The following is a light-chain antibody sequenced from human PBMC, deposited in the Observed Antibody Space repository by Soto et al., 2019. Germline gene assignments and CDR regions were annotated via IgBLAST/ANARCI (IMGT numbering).Light chain of an antibody. CDR1: SSDVGGYNY. J-gene: IGLJ1*01. Sequence: QSALTQPASVSGSPGQSITIFCTGTSSDVGGYNYVSWYQQHPGSAPKLMIYDVSSRPSGVSNRFSGSKSGNTASLTISGLQAEDEANYYCSSYTSSRTLAVFGSGTKVTVL. V-gene: IGLV2-14*03. CDR2: DVS. CDR3: SSYTSSRTLAV.